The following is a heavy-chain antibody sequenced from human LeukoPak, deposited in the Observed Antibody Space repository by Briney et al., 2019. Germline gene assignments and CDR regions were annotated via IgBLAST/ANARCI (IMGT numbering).Heavy chain of an antibody. CDR2: IIPIFGIA. CDR1: GGTFSSYA. V-gene: IGHV1-69*04. CDR3: ARDPGRTRDAFDI. J-gene: IGHJ3*02. Sequence: ASVKVSCKASGGTFSSYAISWVRQAPGQGLEWMGRIIPIFGIANYAQKFQGRVTITADKSTSTAYMELSSLRSEDTAVYYCARDPGRTRDAFDIWGQGTMVPVSS. D-gene: IGHD1-1*01.